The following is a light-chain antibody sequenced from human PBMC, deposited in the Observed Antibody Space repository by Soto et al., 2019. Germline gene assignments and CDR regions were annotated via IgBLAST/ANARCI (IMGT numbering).Light chain of an antibody. CDR2: LGS. V-gene: IGKV2-28*01. Sequence: DIVMTQSPLSLPVTPGEPASISCRSSQSLRHHNGYYYLDWYLQKPGQSPQVLIYLGSNRASGVPDRVSGSGSGTVFTLKISRVEAEDVGVYYCIQTLQAPYSFGQGTELEIK. CDR3: IQTLQAPYS. J-gene: IGKJ2*01. CDR1: QSLRHHNGYYY.